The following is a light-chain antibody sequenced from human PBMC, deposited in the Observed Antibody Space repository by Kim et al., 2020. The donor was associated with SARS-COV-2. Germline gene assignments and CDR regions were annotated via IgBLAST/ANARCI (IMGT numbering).Light chain of an antibody. Sequence: CTRSGGYSNYKVDWYQQGPGKGARFVMRVGTGGIVGSKGDGVPDRFSVLGSGLNRYLTIKNIQEEDASDYHCGADHASGSNFVYVFGTGTKVTVL. V-gene: IGLV9-49*01. CDR2: VGTGGIVG. CDR3: GADHASGSNFVYV. CDR1: GGYSNYK. J-gene: IGLJ1*01.